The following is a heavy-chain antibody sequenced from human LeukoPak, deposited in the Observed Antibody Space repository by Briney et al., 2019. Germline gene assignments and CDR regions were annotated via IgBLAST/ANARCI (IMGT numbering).Heavy chain of an antibody. Sequence: GGSLRLSCAASGFTFSSFEMTWVRQAPGKGLEWVSYISSDSGGTRYYADSVKGRFTISRDNAKHSLYLQMNSLTADDTAVYYCARDPQKGAARPAYFDYWGQGTLVTASS. CDR3: ARDPQKGAARPAYFDY. CDR2: ISSDSGGTR. CDR1: GFTFSSFE. D-gene: IGHD6-6*01. J-gene: IGHJ4*02. V-gene: IGHV3-48*03.